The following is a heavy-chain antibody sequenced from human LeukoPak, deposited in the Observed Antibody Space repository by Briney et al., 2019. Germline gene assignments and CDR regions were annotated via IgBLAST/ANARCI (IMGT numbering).Heavy chain of an antibody. V-gene: IGHV1-24*01. CDR2: FDPEDGEI. CDR1: GYTLTELS. D-gene: IGHD3-3*01. Sequence: ASVKVSCKVSGYTLTELSMHWVRQAPGKGLEWMGGFDPEDGEIIYAQKFQGRVTMTEDTSTDTAYMELSSLRSEDTAVYYCATGRFLEWLLRYWGQGTLVTVSS. CDR3: ATGRFLEWLLRY. J-gene: IGHJ4*02.